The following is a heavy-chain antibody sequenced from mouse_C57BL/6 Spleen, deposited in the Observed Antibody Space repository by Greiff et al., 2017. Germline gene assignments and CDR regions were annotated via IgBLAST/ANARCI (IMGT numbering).Heavy chain of an antibody. CDR1: GFTFSSYA. V-gene: IGHV5-4*01. CDR3: ARDRGYSPFGY. J-gene: IGHJ2*01. Sequence: EVQLVESGGGLVKPGGSLKLSCAASGFTFSSYAMSWVRQTPEKRLEWVATISDGGSYTYYPDNVKGRFTISRDNAKNNLYLQMSHLKSEDTAMYYCARDRGYSPFGYWGQGTTLTVSS. D-gene: IGHD2-12*01. CDR2: ISDGGSYT.